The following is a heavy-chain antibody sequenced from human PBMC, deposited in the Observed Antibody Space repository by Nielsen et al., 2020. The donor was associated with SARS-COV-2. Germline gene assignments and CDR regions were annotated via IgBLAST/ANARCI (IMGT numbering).Heavy chain of an antibody. D-gene: IGHD6-13*01. CDR1: RFTFGGYT. CDR3: AREEGSSSWYSEYFQH. V-gene: IGHV3-64*04. J-gene: IGHJ1*01. CDR2: ISDNGGAT. Sequence: GGSLRLSCSASRFTFGGYTMHWVRQPPGKGLEYVSAISDNGGATYYADSVKGRFTISRDNSKNTLYLQMNSLRAEDTAVYYCAREEGSSSWYSEYFQHWGQGTLVTVSS.